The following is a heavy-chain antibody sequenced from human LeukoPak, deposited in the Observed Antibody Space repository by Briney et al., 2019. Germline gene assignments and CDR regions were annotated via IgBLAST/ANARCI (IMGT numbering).Heavy chain of an antibody. V-gene: IGHV3-33*01. CDR3: ARDRDYSSGWYYFDY. D-gene: IGHD6-19*01. CDR2: IWYDGSNK. J-gene: IGHJ4*02. Sequence: GGSLRLSCAASGFTFSNYGMHWVRQAPGKGLEWVAVIWYDGSNKYYADSVKGRFTISRDNSKNTLYLQMNSLRAEDTAVYYCARDRDYSSGWYYFDYWGQGTLVTVSS. CDR1: GFTFSNYG.